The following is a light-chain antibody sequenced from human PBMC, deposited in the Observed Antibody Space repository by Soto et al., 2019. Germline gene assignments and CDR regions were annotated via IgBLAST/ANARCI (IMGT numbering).Light chain of an antibody. V-gene: IGLV2-14*01. J-gene: IGLJ2*01. CDR1: SSDVGGHNY. CDR3: SSYRNINTLV. CDR2: AVS. Sequence: QSALTQPAPVSGSPGQSITISCTGTSSDVGGHNYVSWYQQHPGKAPKLMIYAVSNRPSGVSNRFSGAKSGNTASLTISGLQAEDEANYHCSSYRNINTLVFGGGTQLTVL.